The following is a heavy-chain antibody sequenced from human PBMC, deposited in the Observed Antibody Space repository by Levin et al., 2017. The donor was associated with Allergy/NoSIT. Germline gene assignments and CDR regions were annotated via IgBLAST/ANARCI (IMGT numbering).Heavy chain of an antibody. CDR3: VRGAPFDS. V-gene: IGHV3-74*01. CDR2: INPDGTST. Sequence: LSLTCAASGFRLSSYWMHWIRQVSGKGLVWVARINPDGTSTGYADSVQGRFTISRDTAKKPVDLQMNGLRVEDTARYYCVRGAPFDSWGQGTLVTVSS. CDR1: GFRLSSYW. J-gene: IGHJ4*02.